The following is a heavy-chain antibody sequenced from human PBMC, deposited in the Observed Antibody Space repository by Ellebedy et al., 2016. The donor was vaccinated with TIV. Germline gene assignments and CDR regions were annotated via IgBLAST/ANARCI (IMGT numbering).Heavy chain of an antibody. CDR1: GGSISNYY. V-gene: IGHV4-30-4*08. J-gene: IGHJ3*01. Sequence: MPSETLSLTCTVSGGSISNYYWSRVRQPPGKGLEWIGYIYYSGTTYYNPSLKHRLTMSVDKSKSQVSLKLTSVTATDTAVYYCARGGGDRPHALDVWGQGTKVTVSS. CDR2: IYYSGTT. D-gene: IGHD3-10*01. CDR3: ARGGGDRPHALDV.